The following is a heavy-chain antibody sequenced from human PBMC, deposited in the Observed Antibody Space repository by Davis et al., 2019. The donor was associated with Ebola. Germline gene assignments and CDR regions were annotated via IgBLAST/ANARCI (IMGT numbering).Heavy chain of an antibody. Sequence: PGGSLRLSCAASGFTFSSYAMSWVRQAPGKGLEWVSGISGSGGSTYYADSVKGRFTISRDNSKNTLYLQMNSLRAEDTAVYYCAKATSYSSSWLQAYYYYGMDVWGQGTMVTVSS. CDR1: GFTFSSYA. D-gene: IGHD6-13*01. CDR3: AKATSYSSSWLQAYYYYGMDV. J-gene: IGHJ6*02. CDR2: ISGSGGST. V-gene: IGHV3-23*01.